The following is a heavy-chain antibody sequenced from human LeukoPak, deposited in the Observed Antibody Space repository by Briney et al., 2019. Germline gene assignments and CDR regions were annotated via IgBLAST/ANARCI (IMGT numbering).Heavy chain of an antibody. CDR1: GGSISSYY. CDR2: IYYSGST. V-gene: IGHV4-59*01. Sequence: SETLSLTCTVSGGSISSYYWSWIRQPPGKGLEWIGYIYYSGSTNYNPSLKSRVTISVDTSKNQFSLKLSSVTAADTAVYYCARESAGSLHDSTAAFHYWGQGILVIVSS. CDR3: ARESAGSLHDSTAAFHY. J-gene: IGHJ4*02. D-gene: IGHD2-8*02.